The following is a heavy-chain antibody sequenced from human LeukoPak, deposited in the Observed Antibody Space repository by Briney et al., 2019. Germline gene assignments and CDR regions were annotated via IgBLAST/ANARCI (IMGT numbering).Heavy chain of an antibody. Sequence: GGSLRLSCAASGFTFDDYAMHWVRQAPGKGLEWVSGISWNSGSIGYADSVKGRLTISRDNSKNSMYLQMNSLRAEDTALYYCAKDSVAVTGTGNIDYWGQGTLVTVSS. D-gene: IGHD6-19*01. CDR3: AKDSVAVTGTGNIDY. CDR2: ISWNSGSI. J-gene: IGHJ4*02. V-gene: IGHV3-9*01. CDR1: GFTFDDYA.